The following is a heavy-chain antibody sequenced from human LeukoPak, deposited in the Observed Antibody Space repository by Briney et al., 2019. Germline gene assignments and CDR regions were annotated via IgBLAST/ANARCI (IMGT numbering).Heavy chain of an antibody. J-gene: IGHJ5*02. CDR3: AKEGAMVEFDP. D-gene: IGHD5-18*01. CDR1: GVTFTNYT. Sequence: SVKVSCKASGVTFTNYTINWVRQAPGQGLEWMGGIIPLFGTANYAQKFQGRVTISADEFTADESTTTAYMELSSLRSEDSAVYYCAKEGAMVEFDPWGQGTLVTVSS. V-gene: IGHV1-69*01. CDR2: IIPLFGTA.